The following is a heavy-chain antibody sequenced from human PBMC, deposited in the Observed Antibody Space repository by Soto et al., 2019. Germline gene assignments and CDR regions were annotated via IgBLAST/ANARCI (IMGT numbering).Heavy chain of an antibody. CDR1: GGSFSDYY. V-gene: IGHV4-34*01. CDR3: ARGRLEWLLLGYGVDV. D-gene: IGHD3-3*01. Sequence: SETLSITCAFYGGSFSDYYGTWIGQSPGKGLEWIGEINHSGITYYNPSLKSRVTISVDTSKNQFSLELRSVTAADTAIYYCARGRLEWLLLGYGVDVWGQGTTVTVSS. CDR2: INHSGIT. J-gene: IGHJ6*01.